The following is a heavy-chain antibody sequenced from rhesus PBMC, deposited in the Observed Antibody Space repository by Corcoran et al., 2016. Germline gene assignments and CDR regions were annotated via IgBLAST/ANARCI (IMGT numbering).Heavy chain of an antibody. CDR2: VYRDSISA. V-gene: IGHV4-169*01. J-gene: IGHJ4*01. D-gene: IGHD3-22*01. CDR1: GGSSSSKY. Sequence: QLQLQESGPGLVKTSENLFVTCAVSGGSSSSKYWSWIRQTQWTGREEMGRVYRDSISAYYTPPLESRVTLSVDTSKNRLAVKLSSVTTADTAVYYCARHGYWSDYYDRSYFDYWGQGVLVTVSS. CDR3: ARHGYWSDYYDRSYFDY.